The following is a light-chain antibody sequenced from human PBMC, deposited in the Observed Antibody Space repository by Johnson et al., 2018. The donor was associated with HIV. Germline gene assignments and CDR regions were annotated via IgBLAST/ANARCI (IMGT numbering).Light chain of an antibody. J-gene: IGLJ1*01. Sequence: QLVLTQPPSVSAAPGQKVTISCSGSSSHIGNNYVSWYQQLPGTAPKLLIFKNNERPSGIPDRFSGSKSGTSATLGITGLQTGDEADYYCGTWDTSLSAGGVFGTGTKVTVL. CDR2: KNN. V-gene: IGLV1-51*02. CDR1: SSHIGNNY. CDR3: GTWDTSLSAGGV.